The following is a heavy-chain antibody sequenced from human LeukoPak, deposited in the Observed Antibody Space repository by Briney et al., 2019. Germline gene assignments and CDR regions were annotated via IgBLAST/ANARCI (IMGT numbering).Heavy chain of an antibody. J-gene: IGHJ5*02. CDR1: GFTFSDYY. D-gene: IGHD6-19*01. V-gene: IGHV3-11*03. Sequence: GGSLRLSCAASGFTFSDYYMSWIRQAPGKGLEWVSYISGSSGYTKYADSVKGRFTISRDNSKNTLYLQMNSLRADDTAVYYCARQVDFSSGWSNWFDAWGQGTLVTVS. CDR3: ARQVDFSSGWSNWFDA. CDR2: ISGSSGYT.